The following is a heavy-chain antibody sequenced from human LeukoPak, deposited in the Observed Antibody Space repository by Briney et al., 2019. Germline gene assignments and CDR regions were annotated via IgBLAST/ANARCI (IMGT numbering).Heavy chain of an antibody. CDR1: GFTFSSCW. Sequence: GGSLRLSCAVSGFTFSSCWMSWVRQAPGKGLEWVANIKQDGSEKYYVDSVKGRFTISRDNAKNTLYLQMNSLRAEDTAVYYCARQHSVIAVAVEPWGQGTLVTVSS. J-gene: IGHJ5*02. CDR2: IKQDGSEK. CDR3: ARQHSVIAVAVEP. V-gene: IGHV3-7*01. D-gene: IGHD6-19*01.